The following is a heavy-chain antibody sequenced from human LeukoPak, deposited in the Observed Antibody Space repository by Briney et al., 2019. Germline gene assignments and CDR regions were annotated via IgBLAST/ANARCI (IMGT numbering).Heavy chain of an antibody. D-gene: IGHD6-13*01. Sequence: SETLSLTCTVSGGSISSSNYYWGWIRQPPGRGLEWIGSIHSTGSTYYNPSLKSRVTISVDTSKNQYSLKLSSVTAADTAVYHCARDRAAGVSYYFDSWGQGALVTVSS. CDR1: GGSISSSNYY. V-gene: IGHV4-39*07. CDR2: IHSTGST. J-gene: IGHJ4*02. CDR3: ARDRAAGVSYYFDS.